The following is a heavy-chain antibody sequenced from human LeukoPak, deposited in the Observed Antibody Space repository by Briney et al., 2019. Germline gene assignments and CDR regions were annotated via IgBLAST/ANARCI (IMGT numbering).Heavy chain of an antibody. CDR2: IYTSGST. CDR1: GGSISSGSYY. D-gene: IGHD3-3*01. J-gene: IGHJ5*02. Sequence: SETLSLTCTVAGGSISSGSYYWSWIRQPAGKGLEWIGRIYTSGSTNYNPSLKSRVTISVDTSKNQFSLKLSSVTAADTAVYYCARGVRFLEWPYNWFDPWGQGTLVTVSS. CDR3: ARGVRFLEWPYNWFDP. V-gene: IGHV4-61*02.